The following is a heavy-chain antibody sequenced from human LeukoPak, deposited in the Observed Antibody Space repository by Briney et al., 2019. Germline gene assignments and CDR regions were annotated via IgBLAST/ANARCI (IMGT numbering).Heavy chain of an antibody. V-gene: IGHV1-69*01. CDR2: IIPIFGTA. J-gene: IGHJ6*04. Sequence: AASVKVSSKASGGTFSSYAISWVRQAPGQGLEWMGGIIPIFGTANYAQKFQGRVTITADESTSTAYMELSSLRSEDTAVYYCARGAYYGSGITYGMDVWGKGTTVTVSS. CDR1: GGTFSSYA. CDR3: ARGAYYGSGITYGMDV. D-gene: IGHD3-10*01.